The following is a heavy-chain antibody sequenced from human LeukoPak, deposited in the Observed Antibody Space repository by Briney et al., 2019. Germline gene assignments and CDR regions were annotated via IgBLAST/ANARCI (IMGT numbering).Heavy chain of an antibody. CDR2: IRHDSSDI. CDR1: GFTFSTYS. V-gene: IGHV3-48*01. Sequence: GGSLRLSCAASGFTFSTYSMNWVRQAPGKGLEWISFIRHDSSDIYYADSVEGRFTISRDNAKNSLYLQMNGLRVEDTAVYCCARDWFGELIWGQGTLVTVSS. D-gene: IGHD3-10*01. CDR3: ARDWFGELI. J-gene: IGHJ4*02.